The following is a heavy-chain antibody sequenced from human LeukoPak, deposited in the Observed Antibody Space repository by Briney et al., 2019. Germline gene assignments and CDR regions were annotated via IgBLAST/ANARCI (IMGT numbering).Heavy chain of an antibody. D-gene: IGHD3-10*01. J-gene: IGHJ4*02. CDR2: ISGSGGST. CDR3: AKALGGSGSNFDY. CDR1: GFTFSSYA. Sequence: GGSLRLSCAASGFTFSSYAMNWVRQAPGKGLEWVSTISGSGGSTYYADSVKGRFTICRENSKHTLYLQMSSLRADDTAVYYCAKALGGSGSNFDYWGQGALVTVSS. V-gene: IGHV3-23*01.